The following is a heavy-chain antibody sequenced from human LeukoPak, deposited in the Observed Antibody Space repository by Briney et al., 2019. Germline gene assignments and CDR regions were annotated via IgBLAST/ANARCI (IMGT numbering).Heavy chain of an antibody. CDR3: ARDPRTTVTTSYFDY. CDR2: INQDGSEK. Sequence: GGSLRLSCAASGFTFRSYWMTWVRQAPGKGLEWVANINQDGSEKYYVDSVKGRFTISRDNAKNSLYLQMNSLRAEDTAVYYCARDPRTTVTTSYFDYWGQGTLVTVSS. V-gene: IGHV3-7*01. D-gene: IGHD4-17*01. J-gene: IGHJ4*02. CDR1: GFTFRSYW.